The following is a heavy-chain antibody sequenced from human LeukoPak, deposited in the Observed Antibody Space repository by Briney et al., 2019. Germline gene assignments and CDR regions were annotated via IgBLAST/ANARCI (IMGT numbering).Heavy chain of an antibody. J-gene: IGHJ6*04. V-gene: IGHV3-23*01. CDR2: ISGSGDST. CDR1: GFTFRSYG. CDR3: AELGITMIGGV. D-gene: IGHD3-10*02. Sequence: GGSLRLSCAASGFTFRSYGMTWVRQAPGKGLEWVSAISGSGDSTYYAESVKGRFSISRDNSKSTLYLQMNSLRAEDTAVYYCAELGITMIGGVWGKGTTVTISS.